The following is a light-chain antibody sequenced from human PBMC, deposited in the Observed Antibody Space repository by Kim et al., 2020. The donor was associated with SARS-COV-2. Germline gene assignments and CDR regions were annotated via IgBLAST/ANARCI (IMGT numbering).Light chain of an antibody. Sequence: SSGEGATLSSRATQSVTINLAWYQQRPGQAPRLLIYGTSTRATGIPDRFSGSGSATDFTLTISSLQSEDSAVYYCQQYNQWPPEYTFGQGTKLEI. CDR3: QQYNQWPPEYT. J-gene: IGKJ2*01. CDR1: QSVTIN. V-gene: IGKV3-15*01. CDR2: GTS.